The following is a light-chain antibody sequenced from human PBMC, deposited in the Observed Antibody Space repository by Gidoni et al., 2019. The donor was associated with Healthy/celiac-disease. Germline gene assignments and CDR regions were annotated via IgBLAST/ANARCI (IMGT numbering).Light chain of an antibody. Sequence: QSVPTQPPSVSRAPGQRVTISCTGSSSNLGAGYALPWYQQLPGTAPKVVIYDNTDRPSGVPDRFSASKSGTSASLAITGLQAEDEADYYCQTYDDSLSWVFGGGTKVTVL. CDR2: DNT. CDR3: QTYDDSLSWV. CDR1: SSNLGAGYA. V-gene: IGLV1-40*01. J-gene: IGLJ3*02.